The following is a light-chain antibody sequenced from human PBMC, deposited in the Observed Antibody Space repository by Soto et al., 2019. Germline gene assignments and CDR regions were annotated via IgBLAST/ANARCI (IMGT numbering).Light chain of an antibody. V-gene: IGLV2-14*01. CDR3: SSYTRSSTYV. CDR2: EVS. Sequence: QSALTQPASVSGSPGQSITISCTGTSSDVGGYNFVSWYQQHPGKAPKLMIYEVSNRPSGVSSRFSGSKSGNTASLTISGLQAEDEADYSCSSYTRSSTYVFGTGTKVTVL. CDR1: SSDVGGYNF. J-gene: IGLJ1*01.